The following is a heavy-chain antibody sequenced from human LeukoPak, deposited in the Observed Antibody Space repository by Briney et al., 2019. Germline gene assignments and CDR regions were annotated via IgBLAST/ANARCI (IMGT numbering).Heavy chain of an antibody. CDR2: FDPEDGET. D-gene: IGHD3-16*02. V-gene: IGHV1-24*01. Sequence: ASVKVSCKVSGYTLTELSMHWVRQAPGKGLEWMGGFDPEDGETIYAQKFQGRVTMTEDTSTDTAYMELSSLRSEDTAVYYCATGVMRESSPHLWGQGTLVTVSS. CDR3: ATGVMRESSPHL. J-gene: IGHJ5*02. CDR1: GYTLTELS.